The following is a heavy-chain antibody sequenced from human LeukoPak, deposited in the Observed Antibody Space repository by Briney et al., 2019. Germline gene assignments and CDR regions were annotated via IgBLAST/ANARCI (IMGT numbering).Heavy chain of an antibody. D-gene: IGHD4-17*01. CDR2: ISYDGSNK. CDR3: ARGDPTVTTLFGH. J-gene: IGHJ4*02. V-gene: IGHV3-30-3*01. CDR1: GFTFSSYA. Sequence: SGGSLRLSCAASGFTFSSYAMHWVRQAPGKGLEWVAVISYDGSNKYYADSVKGRFTISRDNSKNTLYLQMNSLRAEDTAVYYCARGDPTVTTLFGHWGQGTLVTVSS.